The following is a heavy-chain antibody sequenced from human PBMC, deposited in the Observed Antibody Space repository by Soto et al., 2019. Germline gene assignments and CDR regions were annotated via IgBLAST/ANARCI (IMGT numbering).Heavy chain of an antibody. CDR1: GYTFISYY. Sequence: ASVKVSCKASGYTFISYYISWVRQAPGQGLEWMGWISPYDGNTKYAQNLQGRVTMTTDTSTSTAYMELRSLRSDDTAVYYCARRFISSSRGIDYWGQGTLVTVSS. CDR3: ARRFISSSRGIDY. J-gene: IGHJ4*02. V-gene: IGHV1-18*01. D-gene: IGHD6-6*01. CDR2: ISPYDGNT.